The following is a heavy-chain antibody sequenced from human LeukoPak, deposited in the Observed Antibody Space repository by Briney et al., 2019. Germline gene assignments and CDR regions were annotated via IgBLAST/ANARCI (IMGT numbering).Heavy chain of an antibody. D-gene: IGHD4-17*01. V-gene: IGHV4-34*01. J-gene: IGHJ6*02. CDR2: INHSGST. CDR3: VREFGLIRHGDPTYGMDV. CDR1: GGSFSGYY. Sequence: SETLSLTCAVYGGSFSGYYWSWIRQPPGKGLEWIGEINHSGSTNYNPSLKSRVTISVDTSKNQFSLNLNSVTAADTGVYYCVREFGLIRHGDPTYGMDVWGQGTTVTVSS.